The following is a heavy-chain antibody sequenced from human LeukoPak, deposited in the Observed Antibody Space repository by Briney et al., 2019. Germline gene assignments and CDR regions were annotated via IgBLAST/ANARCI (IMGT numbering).Heavy chain of an antibody. CDR3: ARDLRIAAAGTALGNWFDP. CDR1: GHTFTSYG. Sequence: ASVKVSCKATGHTFTSYGITWVRQAPGQGLQWMGWISPNNGDTDYGQKFQGRVTMSTDTSTSTAYLELRSLRSDDTAVYFCARDLRIAAAGTALGNWFDPWGQGTLVTVSS. J-gene: IGHJ5*02. V-gene: IGHV1-18*01. CDR2: ISPNNGDT. D-gene: IGHD6-13*01.